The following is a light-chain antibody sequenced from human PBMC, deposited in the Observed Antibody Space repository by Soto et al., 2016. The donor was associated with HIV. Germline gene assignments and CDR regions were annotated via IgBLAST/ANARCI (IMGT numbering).Light chain of an antibody. CDR3: QVWDVSSDHVV. J-gene: IGLJ2*01. V-gene: IGLV3-21*03. Sequence: SYVLTQPPSLSVAPRKTARITCGGNNLGSKSVHWYQRKPGQAPILVVYDDSDRPSGIPERFSGSNSGNTATLTISKVEAGDEADYYCQVWDVSSDHVVFGGGTKLTVL. CDR1: NLGSKS. CDR2: DDS.